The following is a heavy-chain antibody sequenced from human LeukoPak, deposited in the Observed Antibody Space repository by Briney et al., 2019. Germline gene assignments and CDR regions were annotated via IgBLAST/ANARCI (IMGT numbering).Heavy chain of an antibody. CDR3: AKETDYYYMDV. Sequence: GGSLRLSCALSGFPFDDYAIHWVRQAPGKGLEWVAVILYDGRNKYYGDSVEGRFTISRDNSKNTVYLEMNSLRAEDTAVYYCAKETDYYYMDVWGKGTTVTVSS. CDR2: ILYDGRNK. J-gene: IGHJ6*03. V-gene: IGHV3-30*18. CDR1: GFPFDDYA.